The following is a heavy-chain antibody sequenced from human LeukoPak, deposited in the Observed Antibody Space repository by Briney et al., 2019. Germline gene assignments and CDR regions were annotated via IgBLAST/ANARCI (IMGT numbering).Heavy chain of an antibody. J-gene: IGHJ4*02. V-gene: IGHV1-69*04. Sequence: GASVKLSRKASGGTFSSYAISWVRQAPGQGLEWMGRIIPILGIANYAQKFQGRVTITADKSTSTAYMELSSLRSEDTAVYYCARDPLAVGWIQLWLGRAAGEKILTDKINDYWGQGTLVTVSS. CDR1: GGTFSSYA. D-gene: IGHD5-18*01. CDR3: ARDPLAVGWIQLWLGRAAGEKILTDKINDY. CDR2: IIPILGIA.